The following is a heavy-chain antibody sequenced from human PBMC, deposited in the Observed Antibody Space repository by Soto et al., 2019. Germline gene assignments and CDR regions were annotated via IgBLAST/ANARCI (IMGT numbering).Heavy chain of an antibody. CDR3: AKYSRVYGSGPFDY. V-gene: IGHV3-23*01. CDR1: GFTFSSYA. CDR2: ISASGGST. J-gene: IGHJ4*02. D-gene: IGHD3-10*01. Sequence: PGGSLRLSCAVSGFTFSSYAMSWVRQAPGKGLEWVSAISASGGSTYFADSVKGRFTISRDNSRNTLYLQMNSLRADDTAVYYCAKYSRVYGSGPFDYWGQGTLVTVSS.